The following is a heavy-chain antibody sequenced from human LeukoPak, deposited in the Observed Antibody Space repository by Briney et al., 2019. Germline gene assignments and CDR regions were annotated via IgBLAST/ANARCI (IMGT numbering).Heavy chain of an antibody. J-gene: IGHJ4*02. Sequence: GGSLRLSCAASGFPFSSYSMTWVRQAPGKGLEWVANIKPDGTTKFYADSVKGRFTISRDNSKNTLYLQMNSLRPEDTAVFHCARGRAVTGSTVIDYWGQGTLVTVPS. CDR3: ARGRAVTGSTVIDY. CDR1: GFPFSSYS. CDR2: IKPDGTTK. V-gene: IGHV3-7*01. D-gene: IGHD6-19*01.